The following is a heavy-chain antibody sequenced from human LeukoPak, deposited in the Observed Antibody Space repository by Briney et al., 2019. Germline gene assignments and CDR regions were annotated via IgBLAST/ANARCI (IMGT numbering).Heavy chain of an antibody. Sequence: GGSLRLSCAASGFTFSSYAMSWVRQAPGRGLEWVSAISGSGGSTYYADSVKGRFTISRDNAKNSLYLQMNSLRAEDTAVYYCARDGNSNLKGYYYGMDVWGQGTTVTVSS. V-gene: IGHV3-23*01. CDR1: GFTFSSYA. CDR2: ISGSGGST. J-gene: IGHJ6*02. CDR3: ARDGNSNLKGYYYGMDV. D-gene: IGHD6-13*01.